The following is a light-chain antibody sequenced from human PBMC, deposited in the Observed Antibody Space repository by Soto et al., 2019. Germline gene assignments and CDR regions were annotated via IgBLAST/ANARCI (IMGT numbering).Light chain of an antibody. J-gene: IGLJ2*01. CDR3: QSYVSSLSVV. CDR2: GNS. CDR1: SSNIGAGYD. Sequence: QSVLTQPPSVSGAPGQRVTISCTGSSSNIGAGYDVHWYQQLPGTAPKLLIYGNSNRPSGVPDRFSGSKSGTSASLAITGLQAEYEADYYCQSYVSSLSVVFGGGTKLSVL. V-gene: IGLV1-40*01.